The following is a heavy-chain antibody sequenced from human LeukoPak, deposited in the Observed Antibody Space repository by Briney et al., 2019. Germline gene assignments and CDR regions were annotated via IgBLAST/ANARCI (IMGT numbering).Heavy chain of an antibody. V-gene: IGHV3-21*01. CDR1: GFTFSSYG. CDR2: ISYSSSHI. CDR3: ARDPPTSCYGLCPFYFDY. D-gene: IGHD2-2*01. Sequence: GGSLRLSCAASGFTFSSYGMNWVRQAPGKGLEWVSSISYSSSHIYYEDSMKGRFTISRDNAKNSLYLQMNSLRAGDTAVYYCARDPPTSCYGLCPFYFDYWGQGTLVTVSS. J-gene: IGHJ4*02.